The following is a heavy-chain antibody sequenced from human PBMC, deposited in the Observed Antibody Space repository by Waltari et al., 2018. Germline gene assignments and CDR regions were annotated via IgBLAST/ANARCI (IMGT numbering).Heavy chain of an antibody. Sequence: QVQLQQWGAGLLKPSETLSLTCAVYGGASGDDYWIWTRPPPGKGLEWIGEINHSGSTNYNPSLKSRVTISVDTSKNQFSLTLSSVTAADTAMYYCARRPDGFDIWGQGTKVTVSS. CDR3: ARRPDGFDI. CDR2: INHSGST. V-gene: IGHV4-34*01. CDR1: GGASGDDY. J-gene: IGHJ3*02.